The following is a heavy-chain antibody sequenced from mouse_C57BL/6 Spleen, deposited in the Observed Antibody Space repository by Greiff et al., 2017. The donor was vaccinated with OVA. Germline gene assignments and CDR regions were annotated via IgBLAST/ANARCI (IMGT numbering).Heavy chain of an antibody. D-gene: IGHD2-2*01. V-gene: IGHV5-17*01. CDR3: ARAMVTTGFAY. Sequence: DVMLVESGGGLVKPGGSLKLSCAASGFTFSDYGMHWVRQAPEKGLEWVAYISSGSSTIYYADTVKGRFTISRDNAKNTLFLQMTSLRSEDTAMYYCARAMVTTGFAYWGQGTLVTVSA. J-gene: IGHJ3*01. CDR1: GFTFSDYG. CDR2: ISSGSSTI.